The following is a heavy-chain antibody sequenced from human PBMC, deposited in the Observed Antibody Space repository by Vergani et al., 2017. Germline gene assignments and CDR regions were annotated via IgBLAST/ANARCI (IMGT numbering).Heavy chain of an antibody. CDR1: GYTFTSYG. CDR3: ARXREYCSSTSCSKDYFDY. J-gene: IGHJ4*02. Sequence: QVQLVQSGAEVKKPGASVKVSCKASGYTFTSYGISWVRQAPGQGLEWMGWISAYNGNTNYAQKLQGRVTMTTDTSTSTAYMELRSLRSDDTAVYYCARXREYCSSTSCSKDYFDYWGQGTLVTVSS. D-gene: IGHD2-2*01. V-gene: IGHV1-18*04. CDR2: ISAYNGNT.